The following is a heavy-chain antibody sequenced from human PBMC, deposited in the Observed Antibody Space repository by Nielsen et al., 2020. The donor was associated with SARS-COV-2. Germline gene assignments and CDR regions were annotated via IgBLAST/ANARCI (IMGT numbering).Heavy chain of an antibody. V-gene: IGHV1-2*06. CDR2: INPNSGGT. J-gene: IGHJ5*02. CDR1: GYTFTGYY. Sequence: ASVKVSCKASGYTFTGYYMHWVRQAPGQGLEWMGRINPNSGGTNYAQKLQGRVTMTTDTSTSTAYMELRSLRSDDTAVYYCARDGDEEYYDILTGYYRGWFDPWGQGTLVTVSS. D-gene: IGHD3-9*01. CDR3: ARDGDEEYYDILTGYYRGWFDP.